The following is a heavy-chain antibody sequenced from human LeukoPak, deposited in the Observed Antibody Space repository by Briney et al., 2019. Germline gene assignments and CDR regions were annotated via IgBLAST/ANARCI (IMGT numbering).Heavy chain of an antibody. CDR3: ANRRTFSGSRDV. Sequence: SETLSLTCAVYGGSFSGYYWSWIRQPPGKGLEWIGEINHSGSTNYNPSLKSRVTISVDTSKNQFPLKLSSVTAADTAVYYWANRRTFSGSRDVRGQGTTVTVSS. V-gene: IGHV4-34*01. D-gene: IGHD6-25*01. CDR2: INHSGST. J-gene: IGHJ6*02. CDR1: GGSFSGYY.